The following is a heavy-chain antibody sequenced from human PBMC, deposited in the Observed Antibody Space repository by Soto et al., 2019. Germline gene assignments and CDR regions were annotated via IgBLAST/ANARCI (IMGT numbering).Heavy chain of an antibody. D-gene: IGHD3-22*01. Sequence: EVQLVESGGGLVQPGGSLRLSCSASGFTFSSYDMHWVRQGTGKGLEWVSAIGTTGDTYYAGSVKGRFTISRENAKNSLYLQMNCLRAGDTAIYFCARAIGPTLFDYWGQGALVTVS. CDR1: GFTFSSYD. CDR3: ARAIGPTLFDY. V-gene: IGHV3-13*04. CDR2: IGTTGDT. J-gene: IGHJ4*02.